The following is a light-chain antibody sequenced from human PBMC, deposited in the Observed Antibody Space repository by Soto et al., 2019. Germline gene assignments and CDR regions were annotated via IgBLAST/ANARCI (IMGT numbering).Light chain of an antibody. J-gene: IGLJ1*01. Sequence: QSALTQPASVSGSPGQSITISCTGTSSDIGAYDYVSWYQQHPGKVPKLMIYNVYDRPSGISYRFSGSKSGNTASLTISGLQGEDEADYYCSAYTVSRTYVFGTGTKLTVL. CDR2: NVY. CDR1: SSDIGAYDY. CDR3: SAYTVSRTYV. V-gene: IGLV2-14*03.